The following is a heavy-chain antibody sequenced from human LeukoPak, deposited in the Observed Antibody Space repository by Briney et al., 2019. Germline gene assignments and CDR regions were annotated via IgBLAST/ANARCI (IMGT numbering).Heavy chain of an antibody. Sequence: PSETLSLTCTVSGGSISSYYWSWIRQPPGKGLEWIGYIYYSGSTNYNPSLKSRVTISVDTSKNQFSLKLSSVTAADTAVYYCARGPLHNYDFWSGSPRYYYYMDVWGKGTTVTVSS. D-gene: IGHD3-3*01. CDR3: ARGPLHNYDFWSGSPRYYYYMDV. J-gene: IGHJ6*03. CDR2: IYYSGST. CDR1: GGSISSYY. V-gene: IGHV4-59*01.